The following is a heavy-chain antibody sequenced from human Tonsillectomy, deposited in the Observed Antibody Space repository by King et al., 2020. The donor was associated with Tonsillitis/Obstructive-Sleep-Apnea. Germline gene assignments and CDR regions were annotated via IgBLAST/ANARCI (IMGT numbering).Heavy chain of an antibody. CDR1: GFTLDDYA. V-gene: IGHV3-9*01. CDR2: ISWNSGTI. J-gene: IGHJ6*03. CDR3: AKVKTEGISYYMDV. Sequence: VQLVESGGGLVQPGRSLRLSCAASGFTLDDYAMHWVRQAPGKGLEWVSGISWNSGTIGYADSVKGRFTISRDNAKNSLYLQMNSLRAEDTALYYCAKVKTEGISYYMDVWGKGTTVTVSS. D-gene: IGHD5-24*01.